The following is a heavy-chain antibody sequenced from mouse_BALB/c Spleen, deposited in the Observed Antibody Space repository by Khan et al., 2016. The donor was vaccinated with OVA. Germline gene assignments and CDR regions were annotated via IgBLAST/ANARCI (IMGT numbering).Heavy chain of an antibody. CDR3: ARWGQLTGTSFDY. CDR1: GYTFTNYG. Sequence: QIQLAQSVPELMKPGETVKISCKASGYTFTNYGMNWVKQAPGKGLKWMGWIYTYTVQPTYAADFKGRFAFSLETSASTAYLQINNLKNEDTATYFCARWGQLTGTSFDYWGQGTTLTVSS. D-gene: IGHD4-1*01. J-gene: IGHJ2*01. V-gene: IGHV9-3-1*01. CDR2: IYTYTVQP.